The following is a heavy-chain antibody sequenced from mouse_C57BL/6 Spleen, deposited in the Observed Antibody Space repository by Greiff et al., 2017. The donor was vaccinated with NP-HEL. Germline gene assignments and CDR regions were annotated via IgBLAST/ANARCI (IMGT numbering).Heavy chain of an antibody. CDR2: IDPSDSYT. CDR3: AREGSWFAY. Sequence: QVQLQQSGAELVKPGASVKLSCKASGYTFTSYWMQWVKQRPGQGLEWIGEIDPSDSYTNYNQKFKGKATLTVDTSSSTAYMQLSSLTSEDSAVYYCAREGSWFAYWGQGTLVTVSA. J-gene: IGHJ3*01. V-gene: IGHV1-50*01. CDR1: GYTFTSYW.